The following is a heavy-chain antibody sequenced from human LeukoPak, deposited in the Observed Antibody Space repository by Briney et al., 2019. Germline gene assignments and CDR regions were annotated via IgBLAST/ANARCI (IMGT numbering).Heavy chain of an antibody. D-gene: IGHD2-21*02. Sequence: GASVKVSCKASGYTFTYYDINWVRQATGQGPEWMGWMNPNSGNTGYAQKFQARVTFTRITSISTAYMELRSLRPEDTAVYSCARGVTARGFYYYMDIWGNGTTVTISS. V-gene: IGHV1-8*03. J-gene: IGHJ6*03. CDR1: GYTFTYYD. CDR2: MNPNSGNT. CDR3: ARGVTARGFYYYMDI.